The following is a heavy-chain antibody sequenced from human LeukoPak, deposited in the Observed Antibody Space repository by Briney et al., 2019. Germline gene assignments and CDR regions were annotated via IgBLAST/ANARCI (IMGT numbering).Heavy chain of an antibody. CDR1: GYTFTSYG. V-gene: IGHV1-2*02. CDR3: ARIPIDDYDDY. Sequence: ASVKVFCKASGYTFTSYGISWVRQAPGQGLEWMGWINPNSGGTNYAQKFQGRVTMTRDTSISTAYMELSRLRSDDTAAYYCARIPIDDYDDYWGQGTLVTVSS. J-gene: IGHJ4*02. D-gene: IGHD4-17*01. CDR2: INPNSGGT.